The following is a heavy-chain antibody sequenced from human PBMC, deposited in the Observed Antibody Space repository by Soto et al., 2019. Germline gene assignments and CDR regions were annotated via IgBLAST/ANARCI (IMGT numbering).Heavy chain of an antibody. CDR1: GGSLSGYY. CDR2: INYSGIT. CDR3: ARVTLSSTWSNNSSDP. D-gene: IGHD6-13*01. V-gene: IGHV4-34*01. J-gene: IGHJ5*02. Sequence: SETLSLTCAVYGGSLSGYYGNWIRQSPGKGLEWIGEINYSGITNYNPSLKSRVTISIDTSKNQFSLNLSSVTAADTAVYYCARVTLSSTWSNNSSDPWGQGTLVTVSS.